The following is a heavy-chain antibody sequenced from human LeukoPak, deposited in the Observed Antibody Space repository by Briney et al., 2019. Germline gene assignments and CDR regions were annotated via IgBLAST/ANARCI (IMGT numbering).Heavy chain of an antibody. CDR3: ARDRGGSYYRYYYMDV. CDR1: GFTFSSYS. Sequence: GGSLRLSXAASGFTFSSYSMNWVRQAPGKGLEWVSSISSSSSYIYYADSVKGRFTISRDNAKNSLYLQMNSLRAEDTAVYYCARDRGGSYYRYYYMDVWGKGTTVTVSS. J-gene: IGHJ6*03. D-gene: IGHD1-26*01. V-gene: IGHV3-21*01. CDR2: ISSSSSYI.